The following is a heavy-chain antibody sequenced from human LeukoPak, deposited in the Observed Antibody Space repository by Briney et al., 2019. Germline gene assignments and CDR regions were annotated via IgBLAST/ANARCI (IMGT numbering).Heavy chain of an antibody. Sequence: GGSLRLSCAASGFTFSSYAMSWVRQAPGKGLEWVSAISGSGGSTYYADSVKGRFTISRDDSKNSLYLQMNSLKTEDTAVYYCARVSQTYNFDYWGQGTLVTVSS. CDR2: ISGSGGST. J-gene: IGHJ4*02. V-gene: IGHV3-23*01. D-gene: IGHD5-18*01. CDR3: ARVSQTYNFDY. CDR1: GFTFSSYA.